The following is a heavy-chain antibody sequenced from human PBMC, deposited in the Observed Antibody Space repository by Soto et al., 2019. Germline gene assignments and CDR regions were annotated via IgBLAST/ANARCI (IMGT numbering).Heavy chain of an antibody. Sequence: HPGGSLRLSCAASGFTFSSYAMHWVRQAPGKGLEWVAVISYDGSNKYYADSVKGRFTISRDNSKNTLYLQMNSLRAEDTAVYYCARDAEYQLISHYYYGMDVWGQGTTVTVSS. V-gene: IGHV3-30-3*01. D-gene: IGHD2-2*01. CDR3: ARDAEYQLISHYYYGMDV. J-gene: IGHJ6*02. CDR1: GFTFSSYA. CDR2: ISYDGSNK.